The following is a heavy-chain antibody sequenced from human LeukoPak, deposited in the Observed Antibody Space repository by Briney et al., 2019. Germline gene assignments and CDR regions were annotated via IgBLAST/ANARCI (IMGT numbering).Heavy chain of an antibody. J-gene: IGHJ4*02. CDR3: AKDRFGKLMGFDY. Sequence: GGSLRLPCAASGYTFSRYGMSWVRQAPGKGLEWVSGISDSGDTTYYADSVKGRFTISRDNSKNTLYLQMNSLRAEDTAIYYCAKDRFGKLMGFDYWGQGTLVPVSS. D-gene: IGHD2-8*01. V-gene: IGHV3-23*01. CDR1: GYTFSRYG. CDR2: ISDSGDTT.